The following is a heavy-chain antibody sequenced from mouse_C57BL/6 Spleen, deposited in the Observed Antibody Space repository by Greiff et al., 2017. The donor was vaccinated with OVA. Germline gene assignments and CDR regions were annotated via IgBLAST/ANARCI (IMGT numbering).Heavy chain of an antibody. CDR1: GYTFTDYY. V-gene: IGHV1-26*01. J-gene: IGHJ4*01. CDR2: INPNNGGT. Sequence: EVQLQQSGPELVKPGASVKISCKASGYTFTDYYMNWVKQSHGKSLEWIGDINPNNGGTSYNQQFKGKATLTVDKSSSTAYMELRSLTSEDSAVYYCARLERVYYYAMDYWGQGTSVTVSS. CDR3: ARLERVYYYAMDY.